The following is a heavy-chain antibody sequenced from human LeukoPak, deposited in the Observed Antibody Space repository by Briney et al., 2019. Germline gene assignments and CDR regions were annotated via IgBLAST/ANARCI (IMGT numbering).Heavy chain of an antibody. V-gene: IGHV4-59*08. CDR1: TGSISSYY. J-gene: IGHJ4*02. CDR3: ARNSYTTLDFDY. D-gene: IGHD1-26*01. Sequence: SETLSLTGTVSTGSISSYYWSWLRQPPGKGLEWIGYIYYSGSTNYNPSLSSLTTISVATSKNHFSLKLSSVTAADTAVYYCARNSYTTLDFDYWGEGTPVSVSS. CDR2: IYYSGST.